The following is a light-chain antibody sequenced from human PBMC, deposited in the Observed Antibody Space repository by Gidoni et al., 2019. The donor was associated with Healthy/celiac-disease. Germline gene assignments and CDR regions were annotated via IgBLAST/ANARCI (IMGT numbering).Light chain of an antibody. J-gene: IGKJ5*01. Sequence: ELVLTQSPCTLPLSPGERATLTCRASQSVSSSYLAWYQQKPGQAPRLLIYGASSRATGIPDRFSGSGSGTDFTLTSSRLEPEDFAMYYCQQYGSSPPSITFGQGTRLEIK. V-gene: IGKV3-20*01. CDR2: GAS. CDR1: QSVSSSY. CDR3: QQYGSSPPSIT.